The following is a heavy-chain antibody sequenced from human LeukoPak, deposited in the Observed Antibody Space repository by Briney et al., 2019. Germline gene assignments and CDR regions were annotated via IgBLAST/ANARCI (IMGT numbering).Heavy chain of an antibody. CDR3: ARRAWNYVRHYYYMDV. CDR1: GYTFTSYD. J-gene: IGHJ6*03. D-gene: IGHD1-7*01. Sequence: ASVKVSCKASGYTFTSYDINWVRQATGQGLEWMGWMNPNSGNTGYAQKFQGRVTITRNTSISTAYMELSSLRSEDTAVYYCARRAWNYVRHYYYMDVWGKGTTVTVSS. V-gene: IGHV1-8*03. CDR2: MNPNSGNT.